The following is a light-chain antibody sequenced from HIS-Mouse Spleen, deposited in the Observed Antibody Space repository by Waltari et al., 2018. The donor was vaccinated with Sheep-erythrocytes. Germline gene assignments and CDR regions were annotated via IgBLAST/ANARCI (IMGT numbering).Light chain of an antibody. J-gene: IGLJ1*01. V-gene: IGLV2-8*01. Sequence: QSALTQPPSASGSPGQSVPIPCTGTSSAVGGYNYSSWYQQHPGKAPKLMIYEVSKRPSGVPDRFSGSKSGNTASLTVSGLQAEDEADYYCSSYAGSNNYVFGTGTKVTVL. CDR1: SSAVGGYNY. CDR3: SSYAGSNNYV. CDR2: EVS.